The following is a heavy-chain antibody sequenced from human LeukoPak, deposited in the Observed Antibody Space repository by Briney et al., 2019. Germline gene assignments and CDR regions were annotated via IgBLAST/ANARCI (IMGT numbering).Heavy chain of an antibody. CDR3: ARETPTIFGVVRGGYFDY. Sequence: GGSLRLSCAPSGFTFSTYAMSWVRQAPGKGLEWVSAISGSDSSTYYADSVKGRFTISRDSSKSTLYLQMNSLRAEDTAVYYCARETPTIFGVVRGGYFDYWGQGTLVTVSS. V-gene: IGHV3-23*01. J-gene: IGHJ4*02. D-gene: IGHD3-3*01. CDR1: GFTFSTYA. CDR2: ISGSDSST.